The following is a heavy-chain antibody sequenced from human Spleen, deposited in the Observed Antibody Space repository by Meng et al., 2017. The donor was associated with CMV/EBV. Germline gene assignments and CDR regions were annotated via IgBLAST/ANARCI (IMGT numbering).Heavy chain of an antibody. CDR3: AELESGSITH. D-gene: IGHD1-26*01. V-gene: IGHV1-2*02. Sequence: PCKASGYRLTEYYIHWVRQAPGQGLGWMGWITPNSGGTDFAQKFEGRVTMTRDTSISTVYMELSSLRSEDTAVYYCAELESGSITHWGQGTLVTVSS. CDR1: GYRLTEYY. CDR2: ITPNSGGT. J-gene: IGHJ4*02.